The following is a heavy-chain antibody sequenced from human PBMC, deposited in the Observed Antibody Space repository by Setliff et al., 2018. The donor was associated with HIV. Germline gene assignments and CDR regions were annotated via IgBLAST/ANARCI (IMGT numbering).Heavy chain of an antibody. V-gene: IGHV4-59*01. CDR2: ISYSGNT. J-gene: IGHJ3*01. CDR3: ARDAELPGPPVHDAFDL. CDR1: GGSISNYY. D-gene: IGHD1-1*01. Sequence: SETLSLTCNVSGGSISNYYWTWMRQPPGKGMEWVAYISYSGNTNYHPALRSRLTITRDTYKNQVSLQLRSVTAEDTAIYFCARDAELPGPPVHDAFDLWGPGTMVTVSS.